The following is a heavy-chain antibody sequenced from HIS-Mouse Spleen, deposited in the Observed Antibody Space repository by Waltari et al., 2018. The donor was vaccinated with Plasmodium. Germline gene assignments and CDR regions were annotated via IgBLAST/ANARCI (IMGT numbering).Heavy chain of an antibody. CDR1: GYTFTGYS. J-gene: IGHJ4*02. CDR2: VNPNRGGT. V-gene: IGHV1-2*02. D-gene: IGHD5-12*01. CDR3: AVGRWLQPRDY. Sequence: QVQLVQSGAEVKKPGASVKVSCKASGYTFTGYSMHWGRQAPGQGLAWVGWVNPNRGGTNYAQKFPGRVTMTRATSIGTAYMGLSRLRSDDTAVYYCAVGRWLQPRDYWGQGTLVTVSS.